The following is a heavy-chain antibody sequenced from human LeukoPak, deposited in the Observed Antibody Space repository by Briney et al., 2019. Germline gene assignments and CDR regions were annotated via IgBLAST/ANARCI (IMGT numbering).Heavy chain of an antibody. V-gene: IGHV3-7*01. CDR1: GFTFSSDW. D-gene: IGHD1-26*01. J-gene: IGHJ4*02. Sequence: PGESLRLSCAASGFTFSSDWMSWVRQAPGKGLEWVANIKQDGSEKYYVDSVKGRFTISRDNAKNSLYLQMNSLRAEDTAVYYCARDQGGSYLLDYWGQGTLVTVSS. CDR2: IKQDGSEK. CDR3: ARDQGGSYLLDY.